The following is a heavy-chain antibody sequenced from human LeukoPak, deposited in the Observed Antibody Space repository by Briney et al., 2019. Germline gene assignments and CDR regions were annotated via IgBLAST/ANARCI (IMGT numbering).Heavy chain of an antibody. CDR1: GFTFSSYA. V-gene: IGHV3-23*01. J-gene: IGHJ4*02. CDR3: AKSGIAAAGTPTYFDS. D-gene: IGHD6-13*01. CDR2: ISGSGGST. Sequence: GSLRLSCAASGFTFSSYAMSWVRQAPGKGLERVSAISGSGGSTHYAGSGKGRFTISRDDSKNTLYLQMNTLRAEDTALYYCAKSGIAAAGTPTYFDSRRQATLVTVSP.